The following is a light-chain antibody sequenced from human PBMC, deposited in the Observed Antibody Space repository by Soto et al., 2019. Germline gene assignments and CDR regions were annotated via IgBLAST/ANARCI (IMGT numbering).Light chain of an antibody. CDR1: QGIRND. Sequence: AIQMTQSPSSLSASVGDRVTITCRASQGIRNDLGWYQQKPGKAPKLLIYAASSLQSGVPSRFSGSGAGTDFTITISSLQPEDFATYYCLQDYNYPWTFGQGTKVEIK. CDR3: LQDYNYPWT. V-gene: IGKV1-6*01. J-gene: IGKJ1*01. CDR2: AAS.